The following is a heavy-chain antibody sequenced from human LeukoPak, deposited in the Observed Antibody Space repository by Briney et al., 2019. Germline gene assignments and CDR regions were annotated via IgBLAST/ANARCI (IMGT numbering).Heavy chain of an antibody. D-gene: IGHD1-14*01. J-gene: IGHJ5*02. Sequence: ASVKVSCKASGHTFTTYYVHLVRQAPGQGLEWMGVINPSGDGTNYPQRFQGRVTLTRDTSTSTVYMELSSLRSEDTAIYYCAKETPNTGWFDPWGQGTLVAVSS. CDR1: GHTFTTYY. V-gene: IGHV1-46*01. CDR3: AKETPNTGWFDP. CDR2: INPSGDGT.